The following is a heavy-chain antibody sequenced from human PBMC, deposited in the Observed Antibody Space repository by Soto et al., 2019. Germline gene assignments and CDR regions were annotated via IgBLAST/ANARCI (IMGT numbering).Heavy chain of an antibody. CDR1: GYTFTSYG. J-gene: IGHJ5*02. V-gene: IGHV1-18*01. D-gene: IGHD2-21*02. Sequence: ASVKVSCKASGYTFTSYGISWVRQAPGQGLEWMGWVSAYNGNTNYAQKLQGRVTMTTDTSTSTAYMELRSLRSDDTAVYYCARDSAYCGGDCYSYNSFDPCGQGTLVTVSS. CDR3: ARDSAYCGGDCYSYNSFDP. CDR2: VSAYNGNT.